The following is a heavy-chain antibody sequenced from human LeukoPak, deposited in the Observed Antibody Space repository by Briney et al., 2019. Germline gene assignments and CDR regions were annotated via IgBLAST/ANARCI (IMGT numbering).Heavy chain of an antibody. CDR2: IYYSGNT. Sequence: SETLSLTCIVSGDSIESSDYYWGWIRQPPGKGLEWIGSIYYSGNTYYNPSLKSRATISVDTSNNHFSLELSSVTAADTAVYYCARVDIAVLPSSTFDYWGQGTLVTVSS. CDR1: GDSIESSDYY. CDR3: ARVDIAVLPSSTFDY. V-gene: IGHV4-39*02. J-gene: IGHJ4*02. D-gene: IGHD2-2*01.